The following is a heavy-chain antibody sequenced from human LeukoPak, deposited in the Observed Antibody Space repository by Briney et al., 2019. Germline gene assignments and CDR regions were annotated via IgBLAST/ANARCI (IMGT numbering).Heavy chain of an antibody. J-gene: IGHJ5*02. CDR3: AKDHAGFWSGLNWFDP. D-gene: IGHD3-3*01. Sequence: GGSLRLSCAASGFTFSSYAMSWVRQAPGKGLEWVSAISGSGGSTYYADSVKGRFTISRDNSKNTLYLQMNSLRAEDTAVYYCAKDHAGFWSGLNWFDPWGQGTLVTVSS. CDR2: ISGSGGST. CDR1: GFTFSSYA. V-gene: IGHV3-23*01.